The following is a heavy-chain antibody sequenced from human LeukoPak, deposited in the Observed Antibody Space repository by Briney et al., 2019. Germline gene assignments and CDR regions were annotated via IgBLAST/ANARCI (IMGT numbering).Heavy chain of an antibody. J-gene: IGHJ4*02. CDR3: AREIAAAADPPFDY. D-gene: IGHD6-13*01. CDR2: MNPNSGNT. V-gene: IGHV1-8*02. Sequence: ASVKVSCKASGYTFTNYGISWVRQATGQGLEWMGWMNPNSGNTGYAQKFQGRVTMTRNTSISTAYMELSSLRSEDTAVYYCAREIAAAADPPFDYWGQGTLVTVSS. CDR1: GYTFTNYG.